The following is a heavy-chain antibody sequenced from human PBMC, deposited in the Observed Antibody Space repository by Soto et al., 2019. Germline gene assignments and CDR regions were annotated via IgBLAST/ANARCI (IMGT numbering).Heavy chain of an antibody. Sequence: QLLESGGGLVKPGGSLRLSCTASGFSFSNAWMSWVRQAPGKGLEWVGRIKTKTNGATTDYAAPVQGRFSISRDDSKNTLFLQMDSLQTEVTAVYYCTTTSIGLYFDHWGQGTLVTVSS. CDR3: TTTSIGLYFDH. D-gene: IGHD3-3*01. J-gene: IGHJ4*02. V-gene: IGHV3-15*01. CDR2: IKTKTNGATT. CDR1: GFSFSNAW.